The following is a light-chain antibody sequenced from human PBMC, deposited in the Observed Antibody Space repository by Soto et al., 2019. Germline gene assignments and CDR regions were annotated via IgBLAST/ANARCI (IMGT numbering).Light chain of an antibody. CDR1: NIGSKS. V-gene: IGLV3-21*02. Sequence: SYELTQPPSVSVAPGQTARITCGGNNIGSKSVHWYQQKPGQAPVLVVYYDSDRPSGIPERFSGYNSGNTATLTISRVEAGDEAEYYCQVWDSSTDHVVFGGGTQLTVL. J-gene: IGLJ2*01. CDR2: YDS. CDR3: QVWDSSTDHVV.